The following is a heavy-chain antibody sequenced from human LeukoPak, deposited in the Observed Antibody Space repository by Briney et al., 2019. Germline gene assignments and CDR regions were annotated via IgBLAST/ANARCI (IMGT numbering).Heavy chain of an antibody. D-gene: IGHD2-15*01. CDR2: INPSGGST. CDR1: GYTFTSYY. Sequence: ASVKVSCKVSGYTFTSYYMHWVRQAPGQGLEWMGLINPSGGSTSYAQKVQGRVTMTRDTSISTAYMELSRLRSGDTAVYYCARESPRYCSGGSCYSGNWFDPWGQGTLVTVSS. J-gene: IGHJ5*02. V-gene: IGHV1-46*01. CDR3: ARESPRYCSGGSCYSGNWFDP.